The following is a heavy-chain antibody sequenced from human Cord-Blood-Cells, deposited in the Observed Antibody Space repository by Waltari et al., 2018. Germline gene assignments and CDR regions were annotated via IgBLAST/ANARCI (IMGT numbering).Heavy chain of an antibody. Sequence: TFSSYAISWVRQAPGQGLEWMGGIIPIFGTANYAQKFQGRVTITADESTSTAYMELSSLRSEDTAVYYCARDERDSSGYYFDYWGQGTLVTVSS. D-gene: IGHD3-22*01. CDR3: ARDERDSSGYYFDY. V-gene: IGHV1-69*01. J-gene: IGHJ4*02. CDR2: IIPIFGTA. CDR1: TFSSYA.